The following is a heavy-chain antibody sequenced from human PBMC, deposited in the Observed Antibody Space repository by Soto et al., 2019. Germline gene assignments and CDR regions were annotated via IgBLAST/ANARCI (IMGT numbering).Heavy chain of an antibody. Sequence: QVQLVESGGSVVQPGRSLRLSCAASGFTFSSYGMHWVRQAPGKGLEWVAVISYDGSNKYYADSVKGRFTISRDNSKNTLYLQMNSLRAEDTAVYYCAKDSYDFWSGYIILHYYYGMDVWGQGTTVTVSS. V-gene: IGHV3-30*18. CDR2: ISYDGSNK. J-gene: IGHJ6*02. CDR3: AKDSYDFWSGYIILHYYYGMDV. D-gene: IGHD3-3*01. CDR1: GFTFSSYG.